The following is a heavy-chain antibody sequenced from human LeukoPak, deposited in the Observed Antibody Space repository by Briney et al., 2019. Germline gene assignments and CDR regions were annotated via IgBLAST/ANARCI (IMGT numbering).Heavy chain of an antibody. Sequence: PSETLSLTCTVSDYSISSSYYWGWIRQPPGKGLEWFGIIYHSGSTYYNPSLKSRVTISVDTSKNQFSLKLSSVTAADTAVYYCARRGSRYFDWLLSPYFDYWGQGTLVTVSS. CDR2: IYHSGST. V-gene: IGHV4-38-2*02. CDR1: DYSISSSYY. CDR3: ARRGSRYFDWLLSPYFDY. D-gene: IGHD3-9*01. J-gene: IGHJ4*02.